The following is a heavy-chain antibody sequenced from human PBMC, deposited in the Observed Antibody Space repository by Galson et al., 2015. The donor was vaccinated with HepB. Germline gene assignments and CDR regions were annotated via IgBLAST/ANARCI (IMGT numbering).Heavy chain of an antibody. V-gene: IGHV3-66*01. J-gene: IGHJ4*02. CDR3: ARVLYYDILTGYYNSYYFDY. CDR1: GFTVSSNY. D-gene: IGHD3-9*01. Sequence: SLRLSCAASGFTVSSNYMSWVRQAPGKGLEWVSVIYSGGSTYYADSVKGRFTISRDNSENTLYLQMNSLRAEDTAVYYCARVLYYDILTGYYNSYYFDYWGQGTLVTVSS. CDR2: IYSGGST.